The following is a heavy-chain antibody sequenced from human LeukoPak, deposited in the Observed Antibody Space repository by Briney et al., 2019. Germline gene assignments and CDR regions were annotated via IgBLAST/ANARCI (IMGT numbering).Heavy chain of an antibody. V-gene: IGHV4-59*01. CDR2: IYYNGST. CDR1: GGSISSYY. D-gene: IGHD6-13*01. J-gene: IGHJ4*02. CDR3: ARDTRDTSSWYYAGGFDF. Sequence: SETLSLTCTVSGGSISSYYWSWIRQPPGKGLEWIGYIYYNGSTNYNPSLKSRVTISVDTSKNQFSLKLSSVTAADTAVYFCARDTRDTSSWYYAGGFDFWGQGTLDTVSS.